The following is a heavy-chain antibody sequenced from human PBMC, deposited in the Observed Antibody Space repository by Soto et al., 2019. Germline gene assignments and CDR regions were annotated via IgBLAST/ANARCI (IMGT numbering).Heavy chain of an antibody. D-gene: IGHD1-26*01. CDR1: GFIFSNYV. J-gene: IGHJ4*02. Sequence: EVQLVDSGGGLVQPGGSLRLSCAASGFIFSNYVMSWVRQAPGKGLEWVSSISDSGGTSYYADSVKGRFTISRDNSKNTLYLQMNSLRAEDTAIYYCAKRPRALLTFDYCGQETLVTVSS. CDR2: ISDSGGTS. CDR3: AKRPRALLTFDY. V-gene: IGHV3-23*04.